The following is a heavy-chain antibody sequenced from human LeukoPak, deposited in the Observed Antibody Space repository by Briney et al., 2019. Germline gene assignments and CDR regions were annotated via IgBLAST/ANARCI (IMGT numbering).Heavy chain of an antibody. D-gene: IGHD5-24*01. V-gene: IGHV1-69*04. CDR1: GGTFSSYA. CDR2: IIPILGIA. Sequence: SVKVSCKASGGTFSSYAISWVRQAPGQGLEWMGRIIPILGIANYAQKFQGRVTITADKSTSTAYMELSSLRSEDTAVYYGARYRERDGYNYRGGFDYWGQGTLVTVSS. J-gene: IGHJ4*02. CDR3: ARYRERDGYNYRGGFDY.